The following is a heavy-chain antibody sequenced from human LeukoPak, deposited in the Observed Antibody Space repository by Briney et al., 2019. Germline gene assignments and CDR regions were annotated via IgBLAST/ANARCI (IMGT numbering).Heavy chain of an antibody. CDR2: ISSSSSYI. J-gene: IGHJ4*02. Sequence: GGSLRLSCAASGFTFSSYSMTWVRQAPGKGLEWVSSISSSSSYIYYADSVKGRFTISRDNAKNSLYLQMNSLRAENTAVYYCARADARYFDYWGQGTLVTVSS. CDR1: GFTFSSYS. V-gene: IGHV3-21*01. CDR3: ARADARYFDY.